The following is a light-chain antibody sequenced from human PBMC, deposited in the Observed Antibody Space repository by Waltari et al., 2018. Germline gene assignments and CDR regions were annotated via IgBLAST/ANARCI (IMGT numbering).Light chain of an antibody. Sequence: QSALTQPASVSGSPGQSITISSPGSIRDVWGYLLVSWYQQHPGQAPKLMIYAVTKRPSGVSHRFSGSKSGNTASLTISGLQTEDEADYYCCSYAGSTTSSVVFGTGTKVIVL. V-gene: IGLV2-23*02. CDR1: IRDVWGYLL. CDR2: AVT. J-gene: IGLJ1*01. CDR3: CSYAGSTTSSVV.